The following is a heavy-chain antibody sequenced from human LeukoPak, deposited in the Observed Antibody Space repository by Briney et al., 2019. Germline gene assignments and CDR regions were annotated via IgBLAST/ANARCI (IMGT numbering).Heavy chain of an antibody. CDR2: ISSSSSYI. D-gene: IGHD4-17*01. CDR3: ARVRGGDYAFDY. CDR1: GFTFSSYS. V-gene: IGHV3-21*01. J-gene: IGHJ4*02. Sequence: GGSLRLSCAASGFTFSSYSVNWVRQAPGKGLEWVSSISSSSSYIYYADSVKGRFTISRDNAKNSLYLQMNSLRAEDTAVYYCARVRGGDYAFDYWGQGTLVTVSS.